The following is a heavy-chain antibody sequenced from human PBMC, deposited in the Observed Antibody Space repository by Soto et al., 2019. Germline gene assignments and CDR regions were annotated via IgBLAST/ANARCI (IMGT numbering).Heavy chain of an antibody. J-gene: IGHJ4*02. CDR3: AKGGRQWLVTSDFNY. V-gene: IGHV3-30*18. D-gene: IGHD6-19*01. CDR1: GFTFSDYA. CDR2: VSHDGRNT. Sequence: VQLVESGGGVVQPGRSLRLSCAASGFTFSDYAMHWVRQAPGKGLEWVAVVSHDGRNTHYADSVKGRVTISRDSSRNTVAQEMTNLRAEDTAVYYCAKGGRQWLVTSDFNYWGQGALVTVSS.